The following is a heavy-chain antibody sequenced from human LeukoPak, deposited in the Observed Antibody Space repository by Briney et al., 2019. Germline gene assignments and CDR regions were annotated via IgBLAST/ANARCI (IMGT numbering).Heavy chain of an antibody. D-gene: IGHD3-10*01. CDR2: IYHSGST. V-gene: IGHV4-39*07. J-gene: IGHJ4*02. CDR3: ARMDEYGSGRYDF. Sequence: PSETLSLTCTVSGGSISSSSYYWGWIRQPPGKGLEWIGSIYHSGSTYYNPSLKSRVTISVDTSKNQFSLKLSSVTAADTAVYFCARMDEYGSGRYDFWGQGTLVTVSS. CDR1: GGSISSSSYY.